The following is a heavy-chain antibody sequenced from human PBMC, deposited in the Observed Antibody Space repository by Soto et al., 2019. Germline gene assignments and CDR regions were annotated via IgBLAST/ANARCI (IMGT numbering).Heavy chain of an antibody. CDR3: ARARTGRDIVVVPAAIGWFDP. J-gene: IGHJ5*02. Sequence: QVQLVQSGAEVKKPGSSVKVSCKASGGTFSSYAISWVRQAPGQGLEWMGGIIPIFGTAYYAQKFQGRVTITADESTSTAYMELSSLRSEDTAVYYCARARTGRDIVVVPAAIGWFDPWGQGTLVTVSS. D-gene: IGHD2-2*01. V-gene: IGHV1-69*01. CDR1: GGTFSSYA. CDR2: IIPIFGTA.